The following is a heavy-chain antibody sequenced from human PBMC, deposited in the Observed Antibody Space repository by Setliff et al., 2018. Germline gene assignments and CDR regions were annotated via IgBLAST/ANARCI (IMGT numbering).Heavy chain of an antibody. Sequence: PSETLSLTCTVSGDSISSGSYYWSWIRQPAGKGLEWIGHIYTSGSTNYNPSLKSRVTISLDTSKNQFSLKLSSVTAADTAVYFCARVTGFSYMDVWGKGTTVTVSS. CDR1: GDSISSGSYY. D-gene: IGHD3-3*01. CDR2: IYTSGST. J-gene: IGHJ6*03. CDR3: ARVTGFSYMDV. V-gene: IGHV4-61*09.